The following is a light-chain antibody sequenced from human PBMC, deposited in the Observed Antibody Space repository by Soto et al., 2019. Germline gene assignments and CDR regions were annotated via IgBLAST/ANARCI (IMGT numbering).Light chain of an antibody. CDR3: QQYGDWPLT. V-gene: IGKV3-15*01. CDR1: QSVGNN. J-gene: IGKJ4*01. CDR2: ATS. Sequence: EIVLTQSPATLSVSPGERATLSCRASQSVGNNFAWYQQKPGQAPRLLIFATSTMATGVPARFSGSGSGTEFTLTISSLQSEDFAVYYCQQYGDWPLTFGGGDKVEIE.